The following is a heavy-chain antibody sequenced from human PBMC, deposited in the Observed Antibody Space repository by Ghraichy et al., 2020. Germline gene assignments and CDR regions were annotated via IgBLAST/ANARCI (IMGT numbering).Heavy chain of an antibody. CDR2: ISGSGGST. V-gene: IGHV3-23*01. D-gene: IGHD3-10*01. Sequence: GGSLRLSCAASGFTFSSYAMSWVRQAPGKGLEWVSAISGSGGSTYYADSVKGRFTISRDNSKNTLYLQMNSLRAEDTAVYYCAKENYYGSGSYSFPGAFDIWGQGTMVTVSS. CDR1: GFTFSSYA. CDR3: AKENYYGSGSYSFPGAFDI. J-gene: IGHJ3*02.